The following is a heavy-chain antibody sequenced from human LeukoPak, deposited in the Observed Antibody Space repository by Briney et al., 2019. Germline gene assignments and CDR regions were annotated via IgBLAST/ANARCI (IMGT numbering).Heavy chain of an antibody. CDR3: ARSGYWELLFKD. CDR2: INAGSGNT. V-gene: IGHV1-3*01. D-gene: IGHD3-10*01. J-gene: IGHJ4*02. CDR1: GYTFTSYA. Sequence: ASVKVSCKASGYTFTSYAMHWVRQAPGQRLEWMGWINAGSGNTKYSQKFQGRVTITRDTSASTAYMELSSLRSEDTAVYYCARSGYWELLFKDWGQGTLVTVSS.